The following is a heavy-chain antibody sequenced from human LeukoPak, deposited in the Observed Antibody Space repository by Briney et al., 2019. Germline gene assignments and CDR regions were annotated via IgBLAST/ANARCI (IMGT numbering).Heavy chain of an antibody. V-gene: IGHV4-39*07. J-gene: IGHJ5*02. D-gene: IGHD1-1*01. Sequence: SETLSLTCTVSGGSISSSSYYWGWIRQPPGKGLEWIGSIYYSGSTYYNPSLKSRVTISVDTSKNQFSLKLSSVTAADTAVYYCARSYSQLEPVWSDPWGQGTLVTVSS. CDR2: IYYSGST. CDR1: GGSISSSSYY. CDR3: ARSYSQLEPVWSDP.